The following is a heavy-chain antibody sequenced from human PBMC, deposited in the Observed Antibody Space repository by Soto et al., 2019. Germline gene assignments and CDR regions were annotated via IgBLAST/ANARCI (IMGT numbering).Heavy chain of an antibody. CDR3: ARSSGSNSDFDF. CDR1: GYTFSNYH. J-gene: IGHJ4*02. D-gene: IGHD1-26*01. V-gene: IGHV1-2*02. Sequence: VKVSFTASGYTFSNYHIHWVRQAPGQGLEWLGWIDPNSGGTKYAQKFQGRVTVTREPSITTAFMELDSLTSDDTAVYYCARSSGSNSDFDFWGQGTLVTVSS. CDR2: IDPNSGGT.